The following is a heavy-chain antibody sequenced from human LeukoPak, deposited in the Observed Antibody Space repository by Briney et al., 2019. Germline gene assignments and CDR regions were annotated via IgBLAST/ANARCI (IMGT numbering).Heavy chain of an antibody. J-gene: IGHJ4*02. D-gene: IGHD5-24*01. CDR3: ARVPSGDGYGYFDY. CDR1: GGSISSYY. CDR2: IYYSGST. Sequence: KTSETLSLTCTVSGGSISSYYWSWIRQPPGKGLEWIGYIYYSGSTNCNPSLKSRVTISVDTSKNQFSLKLISVTAADTAVYYCARVPSGDGYGYFDYWGQGTLITVSS. V-gene: IGHV4-59*01.